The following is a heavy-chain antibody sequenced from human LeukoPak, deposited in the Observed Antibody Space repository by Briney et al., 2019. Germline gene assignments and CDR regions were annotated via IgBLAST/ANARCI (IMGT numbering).Heavy chain of an antibody. CDR2: IYYSGST. V-gene: IGHV4-59*01. CDR1: GGSISSYY. CDR3: ASRGSSWSYDY. D-gene: IGHD6-13*01. J-gene: IGHJ4*02. Sequence: PSETLSLTCTVSGGSISSYYWSWIRQPPGKGLEWIGYIYYSGSTNYNPSLKSRVTISVDTSKNQFSLKLSSVTAADTAVYYCASRGSSWSYDYWGQGTLVTVSS.